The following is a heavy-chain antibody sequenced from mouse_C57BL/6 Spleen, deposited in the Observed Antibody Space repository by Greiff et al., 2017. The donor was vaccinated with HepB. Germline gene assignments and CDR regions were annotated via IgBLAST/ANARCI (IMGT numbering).Heavy chain of an antibody. CDR3: AREVGSSYFDY. V-gene: IGHV5-16*01. CDR1: GFTFSDYY. J-gene: IGHJ2*01. Sequence: EVKLVESEGGLVQPGSSMKLSCTASGFTFSDYYMAWVRQVPEKGLEWVANINYDGSSTYYLDSLKSRFIIPRDNAKNILYLQMSSLKSEDTATYYCAREVGSSYFDYWGQGTTLTVSS. CDR2: INYDGSST. D-gene: IGHD1-1*01.